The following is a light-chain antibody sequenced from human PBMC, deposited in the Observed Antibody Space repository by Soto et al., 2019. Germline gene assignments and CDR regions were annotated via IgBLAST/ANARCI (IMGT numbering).Light chain of an antibody. V-gene: IGKV3-11*01. J-gene: IGKJ1*01. CDR1: QNISSY. CDR3: QQRSHWPRT. CDR2: DVS. Sequence: VLTRSPGALSLTPGKRATLSCRASQNISSYLIWYQQKPGQAPRLLIYDVSNRATGIPARFSGSGSGTDFSLTISSLEPEDFAVYYCQQRSHWPRTFGQRTKVAI.